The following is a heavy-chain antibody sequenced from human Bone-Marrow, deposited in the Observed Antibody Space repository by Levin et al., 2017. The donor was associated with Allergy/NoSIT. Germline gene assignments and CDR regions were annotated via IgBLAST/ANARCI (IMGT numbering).Heavy chain of an antibody. Sequence: GESLKISCENSGYTFTDHWIGWVRQLPGKGLEWMGFIYPADSDTRYSLSFLGQVTISVDKSVNTAYLSWTFLQPSDAGMYYCARRKSWTQGSFDFWGQGTLVTVSS. CDR1: GYTFTDHW. CDR3: ARRKSWTQGSFDF. CDR2: IYPADSDT. D-gene: IGHD3/OR15-3a*01. V-gene: IGHV5-51*01. J-gene: IGHJ4*02.